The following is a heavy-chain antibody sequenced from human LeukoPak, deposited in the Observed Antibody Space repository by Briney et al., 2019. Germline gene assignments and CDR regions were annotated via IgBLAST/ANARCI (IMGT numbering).Heavy chain of an antibody. CDR2: IYYSGST. CDR1: GGSISISSYY. D-gene: IGHD2-15*01. V-gene: IGHV4-39*01. CDR3: ARHLVSGYFDY. Sequence: SETLSLTCTVSGGSISISSYYWGWIRQPPGKGLEWIGSIYYSGSTYYNPSLKSRVTISVDTSKNQFSLKLSSVTAADTAVYYCARHLVSGYFDYWGQGTLVTVSS. J-gene: IGHJ4*02.